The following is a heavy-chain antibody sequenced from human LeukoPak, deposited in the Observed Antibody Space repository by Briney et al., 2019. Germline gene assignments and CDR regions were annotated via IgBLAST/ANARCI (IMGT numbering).Heavy chain of an antibody. Sequence: GASVKVSCKASGYTYTGYYMHWVRQAPGQGLEWMGRINPNSGGTDYAQKFQGRVTMTRDTSISTAYMELSRLRSDDTAVYYCARAGGPITMVRGVIKNDYWGQGTLATVSS. J-gene: IGHJ4*02. D-gene: IGHD3-10*01. CDR2: INPNSGGT. CDR3: ARAGGPITMVRGVIKNDY. CDR1: GYTYTGYY. V-gene: IGHV1-2*06.